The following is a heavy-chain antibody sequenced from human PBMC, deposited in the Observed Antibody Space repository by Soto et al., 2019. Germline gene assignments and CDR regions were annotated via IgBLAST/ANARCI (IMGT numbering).Heavy chain of an antibody. V-gene: IGHV3-30*18. CDR3: AKDVKWGEGHYGMDV. CDR2: ISYEGGNE. D-gene: IGHD7-27*01. CDR1: GFTFSNYG. Sequence: QAGGSLRLSCAASGFTFSNYGMHWVRQAPGKGLEWVAAISYEGGNEYYEDSVKGRFTISRDNSKNTLYLQMSSLRAEETAVYYCAKDVKWGEGHYGMDVWGQGTTVTVSS. J-gene: IGHJ6*02.